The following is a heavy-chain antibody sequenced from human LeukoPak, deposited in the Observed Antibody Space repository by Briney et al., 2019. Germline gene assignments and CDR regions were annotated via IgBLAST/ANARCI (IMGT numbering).Heavy chain of an antibody. D-gene: IGHD3-10*01. CDR3: SAYYYARVGFDY. CDR1: GFTFSSYA. J-gene: IGHJ4*02. Sequence: GGSLRLSCAASGFTFSSYAMSWVRQAPGKGLEWVSSISSSSSYIYYADSVKGRFTISRDNAKNSLYLQMNSLRAEDTAVFFFSAYYYARVGFDYWGQGTLVTVSS. CDR2: ISSSSSYI. V-gene: IGHV3-21*01.